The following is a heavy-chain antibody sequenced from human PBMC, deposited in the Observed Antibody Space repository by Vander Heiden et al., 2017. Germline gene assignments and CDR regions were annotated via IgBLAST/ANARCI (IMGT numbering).Heavy chain of an antibody. CDR3: AIAVGRREQWLVAYY. CDR2: IWYDGSNK. D-gene: IGHD6-19*01. V-gene: IGHV3-33*01. J-gene: IGHJ4*02. CDR1: GFTFSGYG. Sequence: QVQLVESGGGVVQPGRSLRLSCAASGFTFSGYGMHWVRQAPGKGLEWVAVIWYDGSNKYYADAGKGRFTISRDNAKNTLYMQMNRLRAEETAVYYCAIAVGRREQWLVAYYWGQGTMVTVSS.